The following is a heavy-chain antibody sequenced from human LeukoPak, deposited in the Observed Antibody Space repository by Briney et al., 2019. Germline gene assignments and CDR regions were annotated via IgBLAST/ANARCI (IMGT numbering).Heavy chain of an antibody. Sequence: SETLSLTCTVSGGSISSYYWSWIRQPPGKGLEWIGYIHYSGSTNYNPSLKSRVTISVDTSKNQFSLKLSSVTAAGTAVYYCARDGEMATTTYNWFDPWGQGTLVTVSS. CDR3: ARDGEMATTTYNWFDP. CDR1: GGSISSYY. V-gene: IGHV4-59*01. D-gene: IGHD5-24*01. J-gene: IGHJ5*02. CDR2: IHYSGST.